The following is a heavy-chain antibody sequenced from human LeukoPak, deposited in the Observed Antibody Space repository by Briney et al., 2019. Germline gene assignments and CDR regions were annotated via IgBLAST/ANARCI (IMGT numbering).Heavy chain of an antibody. J-gene: IGHJ6*02. CDR3: AKDLGPYYILTGPYYYYYGMDV. V-gene: IGHV3-23*01. D-gene: IGHD3-9*01. Sequence: GGSLRLSCAASGFTFSSYAMSWVRQAPGKGLEWVSAISGSGGSTYYADSVKGRFTISRDNPKNTLYLQMNSLRAEDTAVYYCAKDLGPYYILTGPYYYYYGMDVWGQGTTVTVSS. CDR2: ISGSGGST. CDR1: GFTFSSYA.